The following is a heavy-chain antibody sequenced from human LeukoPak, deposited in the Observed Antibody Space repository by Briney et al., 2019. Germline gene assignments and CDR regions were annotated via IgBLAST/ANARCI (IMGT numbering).Heavy chain of an antibody. CDR3: AKDLRIYSPDYFDY. CDR1: GFTFSTYT. V-gene: IGHV3-21*01. J-gene: IGHJ4*02. Sequence: TGGSLRLSCAASGFTFSTYTMNWVRQAPGKGLEWVSSITSSSSYIYYADSVKGRFTISRDNSKNTLYLQMNSLRAEDTAVYYCAKDLRIYSPDYFDYWGQGTLVTVSS. CDR2: ITSSSSYI. D-gene: IGHD2-21*01.